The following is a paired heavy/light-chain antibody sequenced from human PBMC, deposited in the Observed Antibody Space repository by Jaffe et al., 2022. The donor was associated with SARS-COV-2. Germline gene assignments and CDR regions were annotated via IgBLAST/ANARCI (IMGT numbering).Heavy chain of an antibody. Sequence: QVQLVQSGAEVKKPGASVKVSCKASGYIFISYYIQWMRQAPGQGLDWVGLINPTGGITTYAEKFRGRVTMTRDTSTSTVYLELSSLTPDDTAVYYCARDAAAAGALDHWGQGTLLTVSS. CDR3: ARDAAAAGALDH. J-gene: IGHJ4*02. CDR2: INPTGGIT. D-gene: IGHD6-13*01. V-gene: IGHV1-46*01. CDR1: GYIFISYY.
Light chain of an antibody. CDR2: GVT. V-gene: IGLV2-11*01. J-gene: IGLJ2*01. Sequence: QSALTQPRSVSGSPGQSVTISCTGTSRDVGAYDYVSWYQQHPGKAPKLIISGVTERPSGVPDRFSGSKSGNTASLTISGLQADDEADYHCCSYAGRYSLVFGGGTKLTVL. CDR1: SRDVGAYDY. CDR3: CSYAGRYSLV.